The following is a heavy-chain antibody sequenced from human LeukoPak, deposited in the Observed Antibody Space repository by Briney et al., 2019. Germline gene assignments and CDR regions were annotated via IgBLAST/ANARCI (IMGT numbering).Heavy chain of an antibody. D-gene: IGHD3-10*01. J-gene: IGHJ6*03. CDR1: GFTFSSYS. CDR3: ATSYYYGSESYGIRGHPYFYYYYMDV. CDR2: ISSSSSYI. Sequence: GGSLRLSCAASGFTFSSYSMNWVRQAPGTGLEWVSFISSSSSYIYYADSVKGRSTISRDNSKNTLYLQMDSLRAEDTAVYYCATSYYYGSESYGIRGHPYFYYYYMDVWGKGTTVTISS. V-gene: IGHV3-21*04.